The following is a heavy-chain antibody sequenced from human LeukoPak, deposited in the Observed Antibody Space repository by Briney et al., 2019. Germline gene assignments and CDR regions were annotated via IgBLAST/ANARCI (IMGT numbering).Heavy chain of an antibody. V-gene: IGHV1-3*01. Sequence: ASVKVSCKASGYTFTSYAVHWVRQAPGQRLEWMGWINAGNGNTKYSQKFQGRVTITRDTSASTAYMELSSLRSEDTAVYYCARGLCGGSCYPGHYWGQGTLVTVSS. CDR2: INAGNGNT. CDR1: GYTFTSYA. J-gene: IGHJ4*02. D-gene: IGHD2-15*01. CDR3: ARGLCGGSCYPGHY.